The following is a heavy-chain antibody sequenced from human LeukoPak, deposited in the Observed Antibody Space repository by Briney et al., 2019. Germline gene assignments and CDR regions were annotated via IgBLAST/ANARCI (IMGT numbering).Heavy chain of an antibody. Sequence: ASVKVSCKASGGTFSSYAISWVRQAPGQGLEWMGMIIPILGIANYAQKFQGRVTITADKSTSTAYMELSSLRSEDTAVYYCARDVYGSGSYYSYWGQGTLVTVSS. D-gene: IGHD3-10*01. CDR3: ARDVYGSGSYYSY. CDR2: IIPILGIA. J-gene: IGHJ4*02. CDR1: GGTFSSYA. V-gene: IGHV1-69*04.